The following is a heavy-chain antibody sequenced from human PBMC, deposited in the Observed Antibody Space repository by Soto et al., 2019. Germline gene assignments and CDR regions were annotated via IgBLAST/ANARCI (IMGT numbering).Heavy chain of an antibody. V-gene: IGHV4-4*02. CDR1: GGSISSSNW. CDR2: IYHSGST. CDR3: ARVSGSYYYGMDV. Sequence: QVQLQESGPGLVKPSGTLSLTCAVSGGSISSSNWWSWVRQPPGKGLEWIGEIYHSGSTNYNPSLKKRVTISVDRSKHQFARKLRSVTAADTAVYYCARVSGSYYYGMDVWGQGTTFTVSS. J-gene: IGHJ6*02. D-gene: IGHD1-26*01.